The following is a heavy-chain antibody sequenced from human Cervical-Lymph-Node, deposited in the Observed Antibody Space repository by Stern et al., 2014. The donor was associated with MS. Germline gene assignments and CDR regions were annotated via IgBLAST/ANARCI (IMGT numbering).Heavy chain of an antibody. CDR3: ARGRGIALRPDY. J-gene: IGHJ4*02. Sequence: VQLVQSGAELKKPGESLRISCKGSGYSLTNTWIGWVRQMPGKCLEWMGIIYPGDSETRYGPSFQGQVTISADKSINTAFLQWSSLKASDTARYYCARGRGIALRPDYWGQGTLVTVSS. CDR1: GYSLTNTW. V-gene: IGHV5-51*03. D-gene: IGHD6-13*01. CDR2: IYPGDSET.